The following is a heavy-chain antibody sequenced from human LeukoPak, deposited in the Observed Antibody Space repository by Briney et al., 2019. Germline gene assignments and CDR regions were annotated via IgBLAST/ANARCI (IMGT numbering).Heavy chain of an antibody. CDR2: IYPGDSDT. Sequence: GESLKISCKGSGYSFTSSWIGWVRQMPGEGLEWMGIIYPGDSDTRYSPSFQGHITISADKSISTAYLQWSSLKASDTAMYYCARPAYGSGSYYKDWGQGTLVPVSS. J-gene: IGHJ4*02. CDR3: ARPAYGSGSYYKD. CDR1: GYSFTSSW. V-gene: IGHV5-51*01. D-gene: IGHD3-10*01.